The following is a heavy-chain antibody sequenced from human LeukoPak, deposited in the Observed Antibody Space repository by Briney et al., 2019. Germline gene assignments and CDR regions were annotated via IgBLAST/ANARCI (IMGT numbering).Heavy chain of an antibody. CDR1: GGSLSSSDYF. D-gene: IGHD1-26*01. Sequence: SETLSLTCTVSGGSLSSSDYFWGWIRQPPGKGLEWIGTIFDDGRTSYNPSLKSRVTISVDRSKSQFSLKLSSVTAADTAVYYCARRKSGSYLDYWGQGTLVTVSS. V-gene: IGHV4-39*01. CDR3: ARRKSGSYLDY. J-gene: IGHJ4*02. CDR2: IFDDGRT.